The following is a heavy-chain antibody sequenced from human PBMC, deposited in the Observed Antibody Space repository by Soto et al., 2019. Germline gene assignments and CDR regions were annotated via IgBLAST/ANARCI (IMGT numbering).Heavy chain of an antibody. CDR2: IYYSGST. CDR1: GGSISSGDYY. V-gene: IGHV4-30-4*01. D-gene: IGHD2-8*01. J-gene: IGHJ5*02. CDR3: ARVVVLMYHWFDP. Sequence: SETLSLTCTVSGGSISSGDYYWSWIRQPPGKGLEWIGYIYYSGSTHYNPSLKSRVTISVDTSKNQFSLKLSSVTAADTAVYYCARVVVLMYHWFDPWGQGTLVTVSS.